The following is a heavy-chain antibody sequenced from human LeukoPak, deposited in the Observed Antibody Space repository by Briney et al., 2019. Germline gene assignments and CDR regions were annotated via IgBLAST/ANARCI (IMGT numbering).Heavy chain of an antibody. CDR3: ARRAADHYYYYYYMDV. Sequence: SETLSLTCTVSGGSISSSSYYWGWIRQPPGKGLEWSGSIYYSGSTYYNPSLKSRVTISVDTSKNQFSLKLSSVTAADTAVYYCARRAADHYYYYYYMDVWGKGTTVTISS. J-gene: IGHJ6*03. CDR1: GGSISSSSYY. V-gene: IGHV4-39*07. CDR2: IYYSGST. D-gene: IGHD6-13*01.